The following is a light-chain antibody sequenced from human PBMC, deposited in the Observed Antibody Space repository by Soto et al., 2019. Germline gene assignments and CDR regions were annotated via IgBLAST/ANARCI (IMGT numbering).Light chain of an antibody. J-gene: IGKJ4*01. CDR1: QGIGNY. CDR3: QKYNTAPLT. V-gene: IGKV1-27*01. Sequence: IQMTQSPSSLSTSVGDRVTITCRASQGIGNYLAWYQQKPGKVPKLLIYAASTLQSGVPSLFSGSGSGTYFTLAISGLQPEDVATYYCQKYNTAPLTFGGGTKVEIK. CDR2: AAS.